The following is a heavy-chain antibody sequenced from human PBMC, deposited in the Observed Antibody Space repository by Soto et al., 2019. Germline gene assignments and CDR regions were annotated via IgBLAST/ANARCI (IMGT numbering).Heavy chain of an antibody. V-gene: IGHV4-39*01. J-gene: IGHJ3*02. Sequence: SETLSLTCTVSGGSIISSSYYWGWIRKPPGKGLEWIGSIYYSGSTYYNPSLKSRVTISVDTSKNQFSLKLSSVTAADTAVYYCAKGGSGSYSNAFDIWGQGTMVTVSS. D-gene: IGHD3-10*01. CDR3: AKGGSGSYSNAFDI. CDR1: GGSIISSSYY. CDR2: IYYSGST.